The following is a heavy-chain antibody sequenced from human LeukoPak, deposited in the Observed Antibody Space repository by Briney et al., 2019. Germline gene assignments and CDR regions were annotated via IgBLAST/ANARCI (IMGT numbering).Heavy chain of an antibody. J-gene: IGHJ4*02. CDR1: GFTVSSNY. D-gene: IGHD3-10*01. CDR2: IYSGGST. V-gene: IGHV3-53*01. Sequence: GGSLRLSCAASGFTVSSNYMSWVRQAPGKGLEWVSVIYSGGSTYYADSVKGRFTISRDNSKNTLYLQMNSLRAEDTAVYYCAKDRRFGELFEYYFDYWGQGTLVTVSS. CDR3: AKDRRFGELFEYYFDY.